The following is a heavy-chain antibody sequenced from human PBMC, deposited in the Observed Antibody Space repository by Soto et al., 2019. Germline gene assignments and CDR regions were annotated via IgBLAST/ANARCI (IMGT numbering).Heavy chain of an antibody. V-gene: IGHV3-33*01. D-gene: IGHD4-4*01. Sequence: PGGSLRLSCAASGFTFSSYDMHWVRQAPGKGLEWVAVIWYDGSNKYYADSVKGRFTISRDNSKNTLYLQMNSLRAEDTAVYYCARGYSNYYYYGMDVWGQGTTVTVSS. CDR2: IWYDGSNK. J-gene: IGHJ6*02. CDR3: ARGYSNYYYYGMDV. CDR1: GFTFSSYD.